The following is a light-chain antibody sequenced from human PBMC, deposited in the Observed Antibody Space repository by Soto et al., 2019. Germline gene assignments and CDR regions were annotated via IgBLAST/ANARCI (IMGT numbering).Light chain of an antibody. Sequence: QSALTQPPSACGSPGQSVTISCTGNSNDVGHSSFISWYQQHPGKGPKLIIYEVSKRPSGVPDRFSGSKSGNTASLSVSGLQDEDEADYFCNAQADNGKHVSVTGTKVTVL. CDR2: EVS. CDR1: SNDVGHSSF. CDR3: NAQADNGKHV. J-gene: IGLJ1*01. V-gene: IGLV2-8*01.